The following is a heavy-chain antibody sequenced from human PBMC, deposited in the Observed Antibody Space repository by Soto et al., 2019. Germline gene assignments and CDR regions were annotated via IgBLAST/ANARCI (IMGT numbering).Heavy chain of an antibody. CDR1: GFTFSSYA. CDR2: ISGSGGST. V-gene: IGHV3-23*01. Sequence: GGSLRLSCAASGFTFSSYAMSWVRQAPGKGLEWVSVISGSGGSTYYADSVKGRFTISRDNSKNTLYLQMNSLRAEDTAVYYCAKDFRRGYSYGYYHWGQGTLVTDSS. J-gene: IGHJ4*02. CDR3: AKDFRRGYSYGYYH. D-gene: IGHD5-18*01.